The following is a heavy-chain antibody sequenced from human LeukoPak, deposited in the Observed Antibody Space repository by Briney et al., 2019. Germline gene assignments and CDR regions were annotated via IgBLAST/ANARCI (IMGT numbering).Heavy chain of an antibody. CDR1: GYTFTSYY. CDR3: ARAGGDCSSTSCYYYYYMDV. D-gene: IGHD2-2*01. CDR2: INPSGGST. Sequence: ASVKVSCKASGYTFTSYYMHWVRQAPGQGLEWMGIINPSGGSTSYAQKFQGRVTMTRDMSTSTVYMELSSLRSEDTAVYYCARAGGDCSSTSCYYYYYMDVWGKGTTVTVSS. V-gene: IGHV1-46*01. J-gene: IGHJ6*03.